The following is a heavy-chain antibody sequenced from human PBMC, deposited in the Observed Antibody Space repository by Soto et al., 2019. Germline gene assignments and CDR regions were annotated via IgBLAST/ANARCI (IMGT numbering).Heavy chain of an antibody. CDR3: ARRGCSGTNCYDSC. CDR1: GFTFSTYA. Sequence: LRLSCAPSGFTFSTYAMSWVRQAPGTGLEWVAAITNTGGSTYYAPSRRGRDTISRDDSNNTLYLQMDSLRAEDTAVYYCARRGCSGTNCYDSCWGRGTLVTVSS. CDR2: ITNTGGST. D-gene: IGHD2-2*01. J-gene: IGHJ4*02. V-gene: IGHV3-23*01.